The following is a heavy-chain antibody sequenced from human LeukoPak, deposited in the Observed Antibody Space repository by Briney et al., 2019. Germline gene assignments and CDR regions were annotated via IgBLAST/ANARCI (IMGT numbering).Heavy chain of an antibody. CDR3: AAVIAVAGTFDC. J-gene: IGHJ4*02. Sequence: GTSVKVSCKAPGLTFTSSAVQWVRQARGQRLEWIGWIVVGSGNTNYAQKFHERVTITRDMSTSTAYMELSSLRSEDTAVYYCAAVIAVAGTFDCWGQGTLVTVSS. CDR2: IVVGSGNT. V-gene: IGHV1-58*01. CDR1: GLTFTSSA. D-gene: IGHD6-19*01.